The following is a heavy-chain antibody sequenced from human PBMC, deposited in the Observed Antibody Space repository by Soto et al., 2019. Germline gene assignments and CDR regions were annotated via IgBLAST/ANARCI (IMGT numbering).Heavy chain of an antibody. CDR2: INHSGST. J-gene: IGHJ4*02. V-gene: IGHV4-34*01. CDR3: ARGYCTSANCHFYFDY. CDR1: SSSFSGYY. D-gene: IGHD2-2*01. Sequence: SETLSLTCAVYSSSFSGYYWSWIRQPPWQGLEWIGEINHSGSTNYNPSLKSRVTISVDTSENQFSLRLSSVTAADKDVYYCARGYCTSANCHFYFDYWGQG.